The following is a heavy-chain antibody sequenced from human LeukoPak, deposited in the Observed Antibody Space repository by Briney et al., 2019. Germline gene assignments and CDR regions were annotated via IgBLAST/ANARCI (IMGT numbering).Heavy chain of an antibody. CDR3: AKSLSALPAALDY. V-gene: IGHV3-30*02. Sequence: GGSLRLSCAASGFTFSIYGMHWVRQAPGKGLEWVAFIRYDGSNKYYADSVKGRFTISRDNSKNTLYLQMNSLRAEDTAVYYCAKSLSALPAALDYWGQGTLVTVSS. CDR1: GFTFSIYG. CDR2: IRYDGSNK. J-gene: IGHJ4*02. D-gene: IGHD2-2*01.